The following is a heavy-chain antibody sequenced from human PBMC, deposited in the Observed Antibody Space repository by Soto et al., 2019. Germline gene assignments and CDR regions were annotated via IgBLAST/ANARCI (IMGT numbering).Heavy chain of an antibody. V-gene: IGHV3-30-3*01. Sequence: QVQLVESGGRVVQSGGSLRLSCAASGFMFSRYAIHWVRQAPGKGLEWVAVISKDGSVKYYIDSVRGRFTISRDKSKNTVYLEMNNMRDDDTAVFYCVRSRSGAVPDSFGYCGQGTLVTVSS. CDR1: GFMFSRYA. J-gene: IGHJ4*02. CDR3: VRSRSGAVPDSFGY. D-gene: IGHD3-3*01. CDR2: ISKDGSVK.